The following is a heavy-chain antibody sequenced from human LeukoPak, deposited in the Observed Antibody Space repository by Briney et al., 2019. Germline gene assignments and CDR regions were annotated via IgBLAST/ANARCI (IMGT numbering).Heavy chain of an antibody. CDR3: ARVQDPYFDY. CDR1: GYSISSGYY. V-gene: IGHV4-38-2*02. J-gene: IGHJ4*02. Sequence: PSETLSLTCTVSGYSISSGYYWGWIRQPPGKGLEWIGSIYHSGSTYYNPSLKSRVTTSVDTSKNQFSLKLSSVTAADTAVYYCARVQDPYFDYWGQGTLVTVSS. CDR2: IYHSGST.